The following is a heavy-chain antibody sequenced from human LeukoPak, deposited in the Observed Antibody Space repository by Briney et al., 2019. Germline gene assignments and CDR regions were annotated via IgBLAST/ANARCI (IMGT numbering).Heavy chain of an antibody. CDR3: AKDLQYSSRWYYFDY. D-gene: IGHD6-13*01. CDR1: GFTVSSNY. J-gene: IGHJ4*02. V-gene: IGHV3-53*01. Sequence: PGGSLRLSCAASGFTVSSNYMSWVRQAPGKGLEWVSVIYSGGSTYYADSVKGRFTISRDNSKNTVYLQMNSLRAEDTAVYYCAKDLQYSSRWYYFDYWGQGTLITVSS. CDR2: IYSGGST.